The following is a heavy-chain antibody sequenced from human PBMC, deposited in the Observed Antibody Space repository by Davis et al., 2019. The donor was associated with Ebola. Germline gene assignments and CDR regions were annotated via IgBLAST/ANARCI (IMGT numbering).Heavy chain of an antibody. CDR3: ARGGYFGLGTYYNAAPFYY. V-gene: IGHV3-30*04. Sequence: GGSLRLSCAASGITFTNYALHWVRQAPGKGLQWLAVISYDGNSQYYADSVRGRFTVSRDISKNTLYLQMNSLRPDDTAVYYCARGGYFGLGTYYNAAPFYYWGQGTLVTVSS. CDR1: GITFTNYA. D-gene: IGHD3-10*01. CDR2: ISYDGNSQ. J-gene: IGHJ4*02.